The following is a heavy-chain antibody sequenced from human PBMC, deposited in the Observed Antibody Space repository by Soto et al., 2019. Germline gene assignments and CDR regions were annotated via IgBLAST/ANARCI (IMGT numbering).Heavy chain of an antibody. CDR3: ARVQTYSASWYHFDY. D-gene: IGHD1-26*01. CDR2: INPGGGNT. V-gene: IGHV1-46*01. Sequence: ASVKVSCKASGFTFTDYYIHWVRQAPGQGLEWMGIINPGGGNTKYAQKFQGRVTMTRDTSTSTVYMELSSLRSEDTALYYCARVQTYSASWYHFDYWGQGTLVTVSS. J-gene: IGHJ4*02. CDR1: GFTFTDYY.